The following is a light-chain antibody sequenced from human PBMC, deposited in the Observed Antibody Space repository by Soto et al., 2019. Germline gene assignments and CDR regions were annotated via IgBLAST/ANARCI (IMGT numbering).Light chain of an antibody. CDR1: SSDVGGYNY. J-gene: IGLJ2*01. V-gene: IGLV2-14*01. CDR3: SSFTSSNTLV. CDR2: EVN. Sequence: QSALTQPASVSGSPGQSITISCIGTSSDVGGYNYVSWYQQNPGKAPKLMIYEVNNRPSGVPSRFSGSKSGNTASLPISGLQGEYEADYYCSSFTSSNTLVFGGGTKLTVL.